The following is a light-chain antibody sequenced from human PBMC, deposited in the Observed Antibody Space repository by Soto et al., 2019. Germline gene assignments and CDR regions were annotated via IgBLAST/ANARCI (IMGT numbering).Light chain of an antibody. Sequence: EIVLTQSPGTLSLSPGERATLSCRASQSVNRNYLAWYQQKPGQAPRLLIYGASSSDTGIPDRFSGSGSGTDFTLTISRLEPEDFAVYYCQQYGSSPPRTFGQGTKVEIK. CDR1: QSVNRNY. J-gene: IGKJ1*01. V-gene: IGKV3-20*01. CDR3: QQYGSSPPRT. CDR2: GAS.